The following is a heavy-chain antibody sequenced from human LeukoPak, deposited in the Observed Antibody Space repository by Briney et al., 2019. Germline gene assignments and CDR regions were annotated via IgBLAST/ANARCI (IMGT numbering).Heavy chain of an antibody. CDR3: ARGYCSGRSCYMWYSDY. CDR2: ISGSGDSV. J-gene: IGHJ4*02. V-gene: IGHV3-23*01. CDR1: GFTFTNYE. D-gene: IGHD2-15*01. Sequence: GGSLRLSCAASGFTFTNYEMSWVRQAPGKGLEWLSSISGSGDSVFYADSVKGRFTISRDNSLNTLHLQMNSLRAEDTAVYYCARGYCSGRSCYMWYSDYWGQGTLVTVSS.